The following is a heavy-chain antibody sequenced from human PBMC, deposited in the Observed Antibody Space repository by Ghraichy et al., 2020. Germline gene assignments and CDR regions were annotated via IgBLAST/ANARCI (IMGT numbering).Heavy chain of an antibody. D-gene: IGHD2-21*02. CDR2: FDPEDGET. V-gene: IGHV1-24*01. J-gene: IGHJ4*02. CDR3: ATGVVVTAIRGDYFDY. CDR1: GYTLTELS. Sequence: SVKVSCKVSGYTLTELSMHWVRQAPGKGLEWMGGFDPEDGETIYAQKFQGRVTMTEDTSTDTAYMELSSLRSEDTAVYYCATGVVVTAIRGDYFDYWGQGTLVTVSS.